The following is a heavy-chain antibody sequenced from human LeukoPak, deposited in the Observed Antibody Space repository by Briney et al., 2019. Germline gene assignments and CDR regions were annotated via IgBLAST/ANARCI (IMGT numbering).Heavy chain of an antibody. CDR2: IYYSGST. Sequence: PSETLSLTCTVSGGSISSYYWSWIRQPPGKGLEWIGYIYYSGSTNYNPSLKSRVTISVDTSKNQFSLKLSSVTAVDTAVFYCARVGIAALNTHYYDSSGYYYFDYWGQGTLVTVSS. CDR3: ARVGIAALNTHYYDSSGYYYFDY. CDR1: GGSISSYY. D-gene: IGHD3-22*01. J-gene: IGHJ4*02. V-gene: IGHV4-59*01.